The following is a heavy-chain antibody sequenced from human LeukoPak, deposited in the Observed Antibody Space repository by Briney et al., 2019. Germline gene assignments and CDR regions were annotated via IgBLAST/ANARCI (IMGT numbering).Heavy chain of an antibody. CDR1: GFTFSGYS. CDR3: ARSPSLGDPIDY. J-gene: IGHJ4*02. Sequence: GRSLRLSCAASGFTFSGYSMNWVRQAPGKGLEWVSSISSSSRYIYYADSVKGLFTITRDNAKNSLYLQMNSLRAEDTAVYYCARSPSLGDPIDYWGQGTLVTVSS. CDR2: ISSSSRYI. D-gene: IGHD2-21*01. V-gene: IGHV3-21*01.